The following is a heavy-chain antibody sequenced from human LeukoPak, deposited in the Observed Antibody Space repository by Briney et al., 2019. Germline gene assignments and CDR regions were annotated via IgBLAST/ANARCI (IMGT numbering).Heavy chain of an antibody. V-gene: IGHV3-23*01. Sequence: GGSLRLSCAASGFTFSSYAMSWVRQAPGKGLEWVSTISGSGGSTYYADSVKGRFTISRGNSKNTLYLQMNSLRAEDTAVYYCAKDGHGSCWGNDFDYWGQGTLVTVSS. CDR1: GFTFSSYA. J-gene: IGHJ4*02. CDR2: ISGSGGST. CDR3: AKDGHGSCWGNDFDY. D-gene: IGHD2-15*01.